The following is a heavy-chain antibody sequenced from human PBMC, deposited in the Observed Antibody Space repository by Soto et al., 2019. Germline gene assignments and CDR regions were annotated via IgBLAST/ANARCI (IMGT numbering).Heavy chain of an antibody. CDR1: GFSFTGYY. CDR3: AKDLTRQLAYWLDP. V-gene: IGHV1-2*02. Sequence: ASVKVSCKASGFSFTGYYIHWLRQAPGQGLEWMGWINARSGGTEYAQKFQGRVTLTRDTSIATAYLTLTSLTSDDMALYYCAKDLTRQLAYWLDPWGQGTQVTVSS. D-gene: IGHD6-6*01. CDR2: INARSGGT. J-gene: IGHJ5*02.